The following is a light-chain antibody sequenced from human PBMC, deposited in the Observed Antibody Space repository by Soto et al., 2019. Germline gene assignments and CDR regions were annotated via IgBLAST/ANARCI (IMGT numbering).Light chain of an antibody. CDR1: QSFRGL. J-gene: IGKJ1*01. CDR2: DAS. V-gene: IGKV3-11*01. Sequence: EVVLTQSPVTLSLSPGERATLSCRASQSFRGLLAWYQQKPGQAPRLLIYDASNRATGIPDRFSGSGSGTDFTLTISRLEPEDFAVYYCQKRSNWPPWTFGQGTKVDIK. CDR3: QKRSNWPPWT.